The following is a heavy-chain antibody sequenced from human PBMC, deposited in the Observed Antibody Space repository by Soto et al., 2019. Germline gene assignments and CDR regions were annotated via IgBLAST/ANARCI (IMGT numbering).Heavy chain of an antibody. CDR1: GYTLTSYG. J-gene: IGHJ4*02. CDR3: ARGNYDFWSGHHYYFDY. V-gene: IGHV1-18*01. D-gene: IGHD3-3*01. CDR2: ISAYNGNT. Sequence: QVQLVQSGAEVKKPGASVKVSCKASGYTLTSYGISWVRQAPGQGLEGMGWISAYNGNTTYAQKLQGRVTMTTDTSTSTAYMELRSLRSDDTAVYYCARGNYDFWSGHHYYFDYWGQGTLVTVSS.